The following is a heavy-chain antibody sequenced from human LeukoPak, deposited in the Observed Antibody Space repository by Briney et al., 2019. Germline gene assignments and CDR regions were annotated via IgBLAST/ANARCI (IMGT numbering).Heavy chain of an antibody. J-gene: IGHJ4*02. CDR1: GGSISSHY. Sequence: SETLSLTCTVSGGSISSHYWSWIRQPPGKGLEWIGCIYYSGSTNYNPSLKSRVTISVDTSKNQFSLKLSSVTAADTAVYYCARDRRAYGGEHYFDYWGQGTLVTVSS. D-gene: IGHD4-23*01. CDR3: ARDRRAYGGEHYFDY. CDR2: IYYSGST. V-gene: IGHV4-59*11.